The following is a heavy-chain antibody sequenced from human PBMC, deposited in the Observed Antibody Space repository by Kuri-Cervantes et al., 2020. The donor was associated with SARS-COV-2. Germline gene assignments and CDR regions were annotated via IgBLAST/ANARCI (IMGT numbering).Heavy chain of an antibody. V-gene: IGHV3-48*02. CDR2: ISSSSSTI. J-gene: IGHJ6*02. Sequence: GGSLRLSCAASGLTFSSYAMNWVRQAPGKGLEWVSYISSSSSTIYYADSVKGRFTISRDNAKNSLYLQMNSLRDEDTAVYYCARDGSDDFWSGHELGMDVWGQGTTVTVSS. D-gene: IGHD3-3*01. CDR1: GLTFSSYA. CDR3: ARDGSDDFWSGHELGMDV.